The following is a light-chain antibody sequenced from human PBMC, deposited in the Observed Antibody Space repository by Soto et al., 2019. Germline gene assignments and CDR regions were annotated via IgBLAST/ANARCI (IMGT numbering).Light chain of an antibody. V-gene: IGKV1-17*01. Sequence: DIQMTQSPSSLSASVGDRVTITCRASQGVGNDLSWYQQKPGEAPKRLIYAASSLQSGVPSRFSGSGSGTKFTLTISSLQPEDSATYSCLQHNSYPYTFGQGTKLEIK. CDR3: LQHNSYPYT. CDR2: AAS. CDR1: QGVGND. J-gene: IGKJ2*01.